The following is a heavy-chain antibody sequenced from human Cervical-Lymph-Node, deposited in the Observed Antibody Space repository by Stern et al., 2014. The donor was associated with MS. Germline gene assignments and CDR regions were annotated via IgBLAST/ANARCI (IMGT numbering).Heavy chain of an antibody. V-gene: IGHV4-4*02. D-gene: IGHD4-17*01. CDR2: IYHSGST. CDR3: TRDDYGERGWFDP. Sequence: VQLVESGPGLVKPSGTLSLTCAVSGGSISSSNWWSWVRQPPGKGLEWIGEIYHSGSTNYNPSLKSRVTISVDKSKNQFSLKLSSVTAADTAVYYCTRDDYGERGWFDPWGQGTLVTVSS. CDR1: GGSISSSNW. J-gene: IGHJ5*02.